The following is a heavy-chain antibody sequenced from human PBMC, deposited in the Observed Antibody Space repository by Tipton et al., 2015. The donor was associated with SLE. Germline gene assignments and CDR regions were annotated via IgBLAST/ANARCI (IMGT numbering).Heavy chain of an antibody. V-gene: IGHV4-30-2*01. Sequence: TLSLTCVVSGGSISSGAYSWSWIRQPPGKGLEWIGSIYHSGSPYYNPSLKSRVTISMDKSMNPFSLKLNSVTAADTAVYYCARARASTVFDLWGQGTLVTVSS. CDR3: ARARASTVFDL. CDR1: GGSISSGAYS. CDR2: IYHSGSP. D-gene: IGHD4-17*01. J-gene: IGHJ4*02.